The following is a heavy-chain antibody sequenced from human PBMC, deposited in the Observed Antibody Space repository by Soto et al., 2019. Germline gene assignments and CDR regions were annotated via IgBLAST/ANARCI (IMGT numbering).Heavy chain of an antibody. J-gene: IGHJ4*02. CDR1: GFTFSSYG. Sequence: GGSLRLSCAVSGFTFSSYGMHWVRQAPGKGLEWVADIWYDGSNKYYADSVKGRFTISRDNSKSTLYLQMNSLRAEDTAVYHCARGPRDSSGSQLDYWGQGTLVIVSS. V-gene: IGHV3-33*01. CDR3: ARGPRDSSGSQLDY. D-gene: IGHD3-22*01. CDR2: IWYDGSNK.